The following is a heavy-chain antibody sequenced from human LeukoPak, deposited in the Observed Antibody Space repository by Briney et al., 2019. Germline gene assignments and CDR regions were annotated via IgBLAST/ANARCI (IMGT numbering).Heavy chain of an antibody. Sequence: GGSLRLSCAASGLIFSSSWMSWVRQAPGKGLEWVANIKHDGSETYYVDSVKGRFTISRDNAKNSLYLQMNSLRAEGTALYYCAKDISKSGYYYYGMDVWGQGTTVAVSS. V-gene: IGHV3-7*03. CDR2: IKHDGSET. J-gene: IGHJ6*02. CDR1: GLIFSSSW. CDR3: AKDISKSGYYYYGMDV. D-gene: IGHD1-14*01.